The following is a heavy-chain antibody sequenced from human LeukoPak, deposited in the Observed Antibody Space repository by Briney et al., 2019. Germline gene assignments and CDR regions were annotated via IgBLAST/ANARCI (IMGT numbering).Heavy chain of an antibody. CDR1: GFTFNNYG. J-gene: IGHJ4*02. Sequence: GGSLRLSCAASGFTFNNYGMHWVRQAPGKGLEWVAVISYDGRNIHYPDSVKGRFTISRDISTDTLWLQMDSLRTEDTAVYYCAKDQGSYLNYWGQGTLVTVSS. D-gene: IGHD3-10*01. CDR2: ISYDGRNI. V-gene: IGHV3-30*18. CDR3: AKDQGSYLNY.